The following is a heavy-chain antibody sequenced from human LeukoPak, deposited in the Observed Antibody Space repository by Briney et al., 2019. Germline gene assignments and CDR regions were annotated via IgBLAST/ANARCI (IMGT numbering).Heavy chain of an antibody. CDR3: AREEDGSECDY. Sequence: PGGSLRLSCAASGFTFSSYSMNWVRQAPGKGLEWVSSISSSSSYTYYADSVKGRFTISRDNAKNSLYLQMNSLRAEDTAVYYCAREEDGSECDYWGQGTLVTVSS. V-gene: IGHV3-21*01. J-gene: IGHJ4*02. CDR1: GFTFSSYS. D-gene: IGHD3-10*01. CDR2: ISSSSSYT.